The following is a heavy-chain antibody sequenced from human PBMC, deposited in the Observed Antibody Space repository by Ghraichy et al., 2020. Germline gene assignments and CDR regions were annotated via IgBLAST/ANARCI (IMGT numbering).Heavy chain of an antibody. Sequence: ASVKVSCKASGYTFTSYGISWVRQAPGQGLEWMGWISAYNGNTNYAQKLQGRVTMTTDTSTSTAYMELRSLRSDDTAVYYCARDHHTSTSPWRWGIYDYVWGSYRYTSEFDPWGQGTLVTVSS. CDR2: ISAYNGNT. J-gene: IGHJ5*02. CDR1: GYTFTSYG. D-gene: IGHD3-16*02. CDR3: ARDHHTSTSPWRWGIYDYVWGSYRYTSEFDP. V-gene: IGHV1-18*04.